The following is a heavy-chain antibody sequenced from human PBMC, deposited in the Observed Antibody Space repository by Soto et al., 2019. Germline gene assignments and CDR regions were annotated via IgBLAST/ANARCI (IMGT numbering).Heavy chain of an antibody. D-gene: IGHD3-9*01. Sequence: QVQLQESGPGLVKPSETLSLTCTVSGGSISSYYWSWIRQPPGKGLEWIGYTYYSGSTNYNPSLKSRVTISVDTSKNQFSLKLSSVTAADTAVDYCAGRYGAGFDYWGQGTLVTVSS. CDR3: AGRYGAGFDY. J-gene: IGHJ4*02. CDR2: TYYSGST. V-gene: IGHV4-59*01. CDR1: GGSISSYY.